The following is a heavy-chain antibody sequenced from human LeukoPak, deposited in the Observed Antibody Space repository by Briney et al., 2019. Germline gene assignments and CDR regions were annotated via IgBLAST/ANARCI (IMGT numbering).Heavy chain of an antibody. D-gene: IGHD2-2*01. CDR1: GSTVSSYS. J-gene: IGHJ5*02. CDR2: ISSSSSYI. Sequence: GPCLRPARPASGSTVSSYSMSSVSQPPGNWREWVSSISSSSSYIYYADSVKGRFTISRDNAKNSLYLQMNSLRAEDTAVYYCARDVVPAALTNWFDPWGQGTLVTVSS. V-gene: IGHV3-21*01. CDR3: ARDVVPAALTNWFDP.